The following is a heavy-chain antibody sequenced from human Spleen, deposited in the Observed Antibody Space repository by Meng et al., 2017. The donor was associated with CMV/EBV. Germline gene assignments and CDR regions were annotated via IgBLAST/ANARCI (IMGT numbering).Heavy chain of an antibody. CDR1: GASISSGNW. V-gene: IGHV4-4*02. CDR2: IYYSGST. D-gene: IGHD5-12*01. J-gene: IGHJ4*02. Sequence: QVQVQESGPGLVKPSESLSLTCVVSGASISSGNWWNWVRQPPGKGLEWIGSIYYSGSTYYNPSLKSRVTISVDTSKNQFSLKLSSVTAADTAVYYCARVGGYEDYWGQGTLVTVSS. CDR3: ARVGGYEDY.